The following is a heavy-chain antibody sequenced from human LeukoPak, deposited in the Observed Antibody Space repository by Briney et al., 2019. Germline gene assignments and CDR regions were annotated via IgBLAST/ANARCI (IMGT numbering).Heavy chain of an antibody. CDR3: ARRGVVVVAATYYYYGMDV. V-gene: IGHV1-8*01. D-gene: IGHD2-15*01. Sequence: ASVKVSCKASGYTFTSYDINWVRQATGQGLEWMGWMNPNSGNTGYAQKFQGRVTMTRNTSISTAYMELSSLRSEDTAVYYCARRGVVVVAATYYYYGMDVWGQGTTVTVSS. CDR2: MNPNSGNT. J-gene: IGHJ6*02. CDR1: GYTFTSYD.